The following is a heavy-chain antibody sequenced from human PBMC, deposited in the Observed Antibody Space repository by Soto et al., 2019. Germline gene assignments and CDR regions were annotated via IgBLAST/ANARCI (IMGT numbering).Heavy chain of an antibody. CDR3: AGQTPISTPYYYYYGMDV. CDR1: GGSISSCGYY. D-gene: IGHD3-3*02. V-gene: IGHV4-31*03. Sequence: QVQLQESGPGLVKPSQTLSLTCTVSGGSISSCGYYWSWIRQHPGKGLEWMGYIYYSGSTYYNPHLKSRVTIAVDTSKNQFSLKLSAVTAADTAVYYCAGQTPISTPYYYYYGMDVWGQGTTVTVSS. J-gene: IGHJ6*02. CDR2: IYYSGST.